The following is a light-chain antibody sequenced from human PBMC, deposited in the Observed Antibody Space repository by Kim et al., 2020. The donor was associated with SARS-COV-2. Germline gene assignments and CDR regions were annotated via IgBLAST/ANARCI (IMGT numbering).Light chain of an antibody. CDR3: QTWGTGVWV. CDR1: SEHSSYT. V-gene: IGLV4-69*01. CDR2: LNSDGSH. J-gene: IGLJ3*02. Sequence: QPVLTQSPSASASLGASVKLTCTLSSEHSSYTIAWHQQQPEKGPRYLMKLNSDGSHSKGDGIPDRFSGSSSGAERYLTISSLQSEDEADYYCQTWGTGVWVFGGGTQLTVL.